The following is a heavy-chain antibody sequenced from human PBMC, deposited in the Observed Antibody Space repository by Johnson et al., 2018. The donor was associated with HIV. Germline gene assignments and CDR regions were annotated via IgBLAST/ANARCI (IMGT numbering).Heavy chain of an antibody. CDR1: GFTFSSYW. CDR2: INSDGSNT. CDR3: AKDERQLGGWSHAFDI. Sequence: VQLVESGGGLVQPGGSLRLSCAASGFTFSSYWMHWVRQAPGKGLICVSRINSDGSNTTYADSVKGRFTISRDNAKNTLYLQMISLRAEDTAVYFCAKDERQLGGWSHAFDIWGQGTKVTVSS. J-gene: IGHJ3*02. D-gene: IGHD3-16*01. V-gene: IGHV3-74*01.